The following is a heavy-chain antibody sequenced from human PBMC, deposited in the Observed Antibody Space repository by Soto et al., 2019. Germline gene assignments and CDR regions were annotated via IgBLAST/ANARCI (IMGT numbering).Heavy chain of an antibody. D-gene: IGHD5-12*01. Sequence: NLSLTCAVSGGSISSGGYSWSWIRQPPGKGLEWIGYIYHSGSTYYNPSLKSRVTISVDRSKNQFSLKLSSVTAADTAVYYCAAGGGLPRYYWGQGTLVTVSS. CDR1: GGSISSGGYS. CDR2: IYHSGST. V-gene: IGHV4-30-2*01. J-gene: IGHJ4*02. CDR3: AAGGGLPRYY.